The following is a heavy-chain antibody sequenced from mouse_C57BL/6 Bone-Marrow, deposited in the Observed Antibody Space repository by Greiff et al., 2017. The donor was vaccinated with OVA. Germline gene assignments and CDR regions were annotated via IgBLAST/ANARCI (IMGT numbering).Heavy chain of an antibody. V-gene: IGHV6-3*01. J-gene: IGHJ3*01. Sequence: EVQLVESGGGLVQPGGSMKLSCVASGFTFSNYWMNWVRQSPEKGLEWVAQIRLKSDNYATHYAESVKGRFTISRDDSKSSVYLQMNNLRAEDTGIYYCTGPLLRSTWFAYWGQGTLVTVSA. CDR3: TGPLLRSTWFAY. D-gene: IGHD1-1*01. CDR2: IRLKSDNYAT. CDR1: GFTFSNYW.